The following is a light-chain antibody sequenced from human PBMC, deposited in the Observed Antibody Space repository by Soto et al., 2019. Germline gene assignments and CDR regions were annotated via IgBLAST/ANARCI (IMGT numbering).Light chain of an antibody. CDR2: EVS. CDR1: SSDIGTYNY. Sequence: QSALTQPASVSGSPGPSITISCTGTSSDIGTYNYVSWYQHHPGKAPKLLIYEVSNRPSGVSNRFSGSKSGNTASLTISGLQAEDEADYYCSSYTSSDSLGVFGGGTKLTVL. J-gene: IGLJ3*02. CDR3: SSYTSSDSLGV. V-gene: IGLV2-14*01.